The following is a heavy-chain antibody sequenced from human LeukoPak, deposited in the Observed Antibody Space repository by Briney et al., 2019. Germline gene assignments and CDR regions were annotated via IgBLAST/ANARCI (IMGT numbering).Heavy chain of an antibody. Sequence: ASVKVSCKASGYTFTSYYMHWVRQAPGQGLEWMGWMNPNSGNTGYAQKFQGRVTMTRNTSISTAYMELSSLRSEDTAVYYCARGPARGVTAILGWGQGTLVTVSS. CDR2: MNPNSGNT. CDR3: ARGPARGVTAILG. D-gene: IGHD2-21*02. J-gene: IGHJ4*02. V-gene: IGHV1-8*02. CDR1: GYTFTSYY.